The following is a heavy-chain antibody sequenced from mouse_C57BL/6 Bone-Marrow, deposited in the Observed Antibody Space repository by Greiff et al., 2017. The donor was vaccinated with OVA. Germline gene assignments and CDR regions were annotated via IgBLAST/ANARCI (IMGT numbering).Heavy chain of an antibody. Sequence: QVQLKQPGAELVKPGASVKMSCKASGYTFTSYWITWVKQRPGQGLEWIGDIYPGSGSTNYNEKFKSKATLTVDTSSSTAYMQLSSLTSEDSAVYYCARGGHSYAMDYWGQGTSVTVSS. V-gene: IGHV1-55*01. CDR1: GYTFTSYW. CDR2: IYPGSGST. D-gene: IGHD3-3*01. CDR3: ARGGHSYAMDY. J-gene: IGHJ4*01.